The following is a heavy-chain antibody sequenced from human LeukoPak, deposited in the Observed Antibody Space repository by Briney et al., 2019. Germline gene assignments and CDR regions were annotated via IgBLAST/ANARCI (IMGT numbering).Heavy chain of an antibody. Sequence: ASVKVSCKASGYTFTSYYMHWVRQAPGQGLEWMGIINPSGGSTSYAQKFQGRVTMTRDMSTSTVYMELSSLRSEDTAVYYCARDYYGSGGSGWFDPWGQGTLVTVSS. V-gene: IGHV1-46*01. D-gene: IGHD3-10*01. CDR3: ARDYYGSGGSGWFDP. CDR2: INPSGGST. J-gene: IGHJ5*02. CDR1: GYTFTSYY.